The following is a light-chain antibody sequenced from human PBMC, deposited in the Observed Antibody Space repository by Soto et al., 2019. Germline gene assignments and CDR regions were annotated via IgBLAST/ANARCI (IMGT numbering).Light chain of an antibody. CDR1: QSVGSY. Sequence: EIVLTQSPATLSLSPGERATLSCRASQSVGSYLAWYQQKPGQAPRLLIYDTSNRATGIPARFSGSGSGTDFTLTISSLEPEDFVVYYCQQRSNWPRTFGQGTRLEI. CDR2: DTS. CDR3: QQRSNWPRT. V-gene: IGKV3-11*01. J-gene: IGKJ2*01.